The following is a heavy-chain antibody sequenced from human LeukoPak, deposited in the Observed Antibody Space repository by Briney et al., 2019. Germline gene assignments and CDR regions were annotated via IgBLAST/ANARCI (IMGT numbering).Heavy chain of an antibody. J-gene: IGHJ4*02. CDR2: ITASGTTI. CDR1: GFIFRTYE. Sequence: PGGSLRLSCGISGFIFRTYEMTWVRQAPGKGLEWLSSITASGTTIYYANSVRGRFRTSTDNAKTSLHLQINSLSLEDTGIYYCARTITRDSGWSFYFDYWGQGTLVTVSS. V-gene: IGHV3-48*03. CDR3: ARTITRDSGWSFYFDY. D-gene: IGHD6-19*01.